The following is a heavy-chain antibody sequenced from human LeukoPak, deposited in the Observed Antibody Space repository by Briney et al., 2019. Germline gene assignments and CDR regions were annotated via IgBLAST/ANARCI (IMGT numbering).Heavy chain of an antibody. J-gene: IGHJ4*02. CDR1: GYTFTGYY. V-gene: IGHV1-2*06. D-gene: IGHD4-23*01. Sequence: GASVKVSFKASGYTFTGYYMHWVRQAPGQGLEWMGRINPNSGGTNYAQKFQGRVTMTRDTSISTAYMELSRLRSDDTAVYYCARGGEPGGNPFDYWGQGTLVIVSS. CDR2: INPNSGGT. CDR3: ARGGEPGGNPFDY.